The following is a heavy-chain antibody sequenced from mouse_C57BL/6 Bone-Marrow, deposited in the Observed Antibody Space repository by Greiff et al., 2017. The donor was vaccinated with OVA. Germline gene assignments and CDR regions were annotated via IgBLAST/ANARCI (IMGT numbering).Heavy chain of an antibody. V-gene: IGHV14-3*01. CDR1: GFNIKNTY. CDR2: IHPANGNT. J-gene: IGHJ3*01. D-gene: IGHD2-5*01. CDR3: ARAYVGYSNSFAY. Sequence: VQLQQSVAELVRPGASVKLSCTASGFNIKNTYMHWVKQRPEQGLEWIGRIHPANGNTKYAPKFQGKATITADTSSNTAYLQLSSLTSEDTAIDDWARAYVGYSNSFAYWGQGTLVTVSA.